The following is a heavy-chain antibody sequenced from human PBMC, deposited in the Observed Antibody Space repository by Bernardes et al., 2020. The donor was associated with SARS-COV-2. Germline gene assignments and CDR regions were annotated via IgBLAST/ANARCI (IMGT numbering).Heavy chain of an antibody. CDR2: LSYGGNT. V-gene: IGHV4-39*01. CDR3: ARLSHFDFWTGFGGDFNS. Sequence: SETLSLTCSVSGDSINSASYRWGWIRQAPGKGLEWIGSLSYGGNTYYTPSLRSRVTMSADTSNTQFSLRLTSVTAADTAVYYCARLSHFDFWTGFGGDFNSWGQGTLVTVSS. D-gene: IGHD3-3*01. J-gene: IGHJ4*02. CDR1: GDSINSASYR.